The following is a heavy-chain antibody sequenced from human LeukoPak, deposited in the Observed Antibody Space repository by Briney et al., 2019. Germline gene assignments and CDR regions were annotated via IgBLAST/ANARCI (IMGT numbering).Heavy chain of an antibody. V-gene: IGHV1-2*02. D-gene: IGHD3-10*01. CDR2: INPNSGGT. Sequence: ASVKVSCKASGYTFTSYGISWVRQAPGQGLEWMGWINPNSGGTNYAQKFQGRVTMTRDTSISTAYMELSRLRSDDTAVYYCARAEGPTMVRGVIASTFDPWGQGTLVTVSS. CDR3: ARAEGPTMVRGVIASTFDP. CDR1: GYTFTSYG. J-gene: IGHJ5*02.